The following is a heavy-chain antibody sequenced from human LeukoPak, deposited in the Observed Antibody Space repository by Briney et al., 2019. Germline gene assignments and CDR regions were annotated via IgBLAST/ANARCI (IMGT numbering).Heavy chain of an antibody. J-gene: IGHJ4*02. CDR2: IGYDGSNT. CDR3: AKASLGYCSGGSCYDVGRHFDY. V-gene: IGHV3-30*02. Sequence: GGSLRLSCAASGFTFSSYGMHWVRQAPGKGLEWVASIGYDGSNTYYADSVKGRFTISRDNSKNTLFLQMNSLRAEDTAVYYCAKASLGYCSGGSCYDVGRHFDYWGQGTLVTVSS. CDR1: GFTFSSYG. D-gene: IGHD2-15*01.